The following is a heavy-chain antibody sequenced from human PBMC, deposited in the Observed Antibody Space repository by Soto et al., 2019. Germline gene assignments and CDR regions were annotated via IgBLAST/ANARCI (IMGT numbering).Heavy chain of an antibody. CDR3: AKHIDRLRPYYYGMDV. CDR1: GGSLSSYY. D-gene: IGHD2-21*01. V-gene: IGHV4-59*01. Sequence: LSLTCTVSGGSLSSYYWSWIRQPPGKGLEWIGYIYYSGSTNYNPSLKSRVTISVDTSKNQFSLKLSSVTAADTAVYYCAKHIDRLRPYYYGMDVWGQGTTVTVSS. CDR2: IYYSGST. J-gene: IGHJ6*02.